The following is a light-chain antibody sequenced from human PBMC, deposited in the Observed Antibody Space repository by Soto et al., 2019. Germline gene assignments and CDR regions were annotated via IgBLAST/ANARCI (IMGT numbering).Light chain of an antibody. CDR1: STDFVSYNR. CDR3: TLYTSENTYV. V-gene: IGLV2-18*01. J-gene: IGLJ1*01. CDR2: EAS. Sequence: QSALTQPPSVSGSPGQSVTISCTGTSTDFVSYNRVSWYQQPPGTAPKLIIYEASNRPSGVPDRFSGSKSGNTASLTISGLQAADEADYYCTLYTSENTYVCGTGTKVT.